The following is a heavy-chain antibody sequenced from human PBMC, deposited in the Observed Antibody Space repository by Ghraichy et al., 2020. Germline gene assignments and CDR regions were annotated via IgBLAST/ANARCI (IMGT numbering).Heavy chain of an antibody. J-gene: IGHJ5*02. D-gene: IGHD2-2*01. V-gene: IGHV3-23*01. CDR2: ISGSGGST. Sequence: GESLNNSCAASGFTFSSYAMSWVRQAPGKGLEWVSAISGSGGSTYYADSVKGRFTISRDNSKNTLYLQMNSLRAEDTAVYYCAKDPNGYCSSTSCIERDRWFDPWGQGTLVTVSS. CDR1: GFTFSSYA. CDR3: AKDPNGYCSSTSCIERDRWFDP.